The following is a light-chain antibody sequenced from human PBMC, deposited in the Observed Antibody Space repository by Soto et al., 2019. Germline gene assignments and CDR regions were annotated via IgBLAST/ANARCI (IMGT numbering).Light chain of an antibody. V-gene: IGKV3-15*01. J-gene: IGKJ4*01. CDR3: QQYGSPLT. Sequence: IVMTQSRSTLSVSPGSRATLSCRASQSVTNKLAWYQQKPGQAPRILIYGASTRATGIPARFSGRGSGTEFTLTISGLKSEDFATYDCQQYGSPLTFGGGTKVDIK. CDR1: QSVTNK. CDR2: GAS.